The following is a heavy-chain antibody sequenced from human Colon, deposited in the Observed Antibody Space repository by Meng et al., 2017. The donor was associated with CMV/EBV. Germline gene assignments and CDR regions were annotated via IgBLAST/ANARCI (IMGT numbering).Heavy chain of an antibody. CDR3: AKTSVWDFKFDS. D-gene: IGHD6-19*01. Sequence: SETLSLTCTVSGGSISSGDYYWSWIRQPPGKGREWIGYIYYSGNTNYNPSLKSRVTISVNTSTNQLSLKLNSVTAADTAVYYCAKTSVWDFKFDSWGQGTLVTSPQ. CDR2: IYYSGNT. J-gene: IGHJ4*02. CDR1: GGSISSGDYY. V-gene: IGHV4-61*08.